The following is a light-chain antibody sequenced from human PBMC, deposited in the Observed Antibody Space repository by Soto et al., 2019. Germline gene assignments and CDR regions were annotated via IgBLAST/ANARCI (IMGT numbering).Light chain of an antibody. Sequence: ETVLTQSPGTLSLSPGERATLFCRASQSVTSNYLAWYQQKPGQAPRLLIYGASSRATGIPDRFSGSGSGTDFTLTISRLEPEDFAVYYCQQRGTSPPSWTFGQGTKVEIK. CDR2: GAS. CDR1: QSVTSNY. CDR3: QQRGTSPPSWT. V-gene: IGKV3-20*01. J-gene: IGKJ1*01.